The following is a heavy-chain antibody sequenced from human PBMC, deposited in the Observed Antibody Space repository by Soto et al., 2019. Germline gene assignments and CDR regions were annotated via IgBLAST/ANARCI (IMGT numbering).Heavy chain of an antibody. J-gene: IGHJ4*02. CDR3: ARLSSSGWPIDS. Sequence: TLSLTCTVSGCSISSGGYYWNWIRQHPGKGLEWIGYTYYSGNTYYNPSLNSRVTISADTSKNQFSLKLSSVTAADTAVYYCARLSSSGWPIDSWGQGNLVTVSS. CDR2: TYYSGNT. D-gene: IGHD6-19*01. V-gene: IGHV4-31*03. CDR1: GCSISSGGYY.